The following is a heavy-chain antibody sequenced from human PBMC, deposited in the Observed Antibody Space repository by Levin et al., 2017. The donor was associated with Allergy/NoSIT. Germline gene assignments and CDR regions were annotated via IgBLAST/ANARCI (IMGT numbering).Heavy chain of an antibody. V-gene: IGHV4-59*08. CDR1: GGSISSYY. Sequence: SETLSLTCTVSGGSISSYYWSWIRQPPGKGLEWIGYIYYSGSTNYNPSLKSRVTISVDTSKNQFSLKLSSVTAADTAVYYCARNPDYDIAFDYWGQGTLVTVSS. CDR3: ARNPDYDIAFDY. D-gene: IGHD3-9*01. J-gene: IGHJ4*02. CDR2: IYYSGST.